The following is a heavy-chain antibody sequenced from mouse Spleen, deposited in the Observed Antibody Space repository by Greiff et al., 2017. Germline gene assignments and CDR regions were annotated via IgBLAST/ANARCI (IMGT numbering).Heavy chain of an antibody. CDR3: ARDTTVVAYYFDY. V-gene: IGHV1-9*01. J-gene: IGHJ2*01. CDR1: GYTFSSYW. Sequence: VQVVESGAELMKPGASVKISCKATGYTFSSYWIEWVKQRPGHGLEWIGEILPGSGSTNYNEKFKGKATFTADTSSNTAYMQLSSLTSEDSAVYYCARDTTVVAYYFDYWGQGTTLTVSS. CDR2: ILPGSGST. D-gene: IGHD1-1*01.